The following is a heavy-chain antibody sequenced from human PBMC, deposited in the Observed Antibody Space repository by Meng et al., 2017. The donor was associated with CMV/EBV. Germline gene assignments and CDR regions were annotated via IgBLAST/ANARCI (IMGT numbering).Heavy chain of an antibody. Sequence: QVQLQESGPGLVXPXXXXXLTXPXXXGPXSSGDYYWSWIRQPPGKGLEWIGYIYYSGSTYYNPSLKSRVTISVDTSKNQFSLKLSSVTAADTAVYYCASAVSGITMIVVAEYYFDYWGQGTLVTVSS. CDR1: XGPXSSGDYY. D-gene: IGHD3-22*01. CDR2: IYYSGST. CDR3: ASAVSGITMIVVAEYYFDY. J-gene: IGHJ4*02. V-gene: IGHV4-30-4*08.